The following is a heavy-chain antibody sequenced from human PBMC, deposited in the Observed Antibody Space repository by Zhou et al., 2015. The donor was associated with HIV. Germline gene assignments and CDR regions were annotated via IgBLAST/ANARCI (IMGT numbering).Heavy chain of an antibody. CDR1: GFTFDHYA. Sequence: EVQLVESGGGLVQPGRSLRLSCTASGFTFDHYAMHWVRQAPGRGLEWVANIKQDGSEKYYVDSVKGRFTISRDNSKNTLYLQMNSLRGEDTAVYYCAREDGGNLDAFDIWGQGTMVTVSS. CDR3: AREDGGNLDAFDI. D-gene: IGHD4-23*01. V-gene: IGHV3-7*01. CDR2: IKQDGSEK. J-gene: IGHJ3*02.